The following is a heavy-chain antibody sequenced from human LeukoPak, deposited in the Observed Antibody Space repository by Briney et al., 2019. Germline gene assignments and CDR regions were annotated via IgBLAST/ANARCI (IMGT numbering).Heavy chain of an antibody. CDR2: IKSKNDGGTT. D-gene: IGHD3-22*01. V-gene: IGHV3-15*01. Sequence: PGGSLRLSCAASGFTFSNARMSWVRQAPGKGLEWVARIKSKNDGGTTDYAAPVKGRFTISRDDSKNTVYLQMNSLKTEDTAVYYCTTQGHYYDSSGYNFVDYWGQGTLVTVSS. CDR3: TTQGHYYDSSGYNFVDY. CDR1: GFTFSNAR. J-gene: IGHJ4*02.